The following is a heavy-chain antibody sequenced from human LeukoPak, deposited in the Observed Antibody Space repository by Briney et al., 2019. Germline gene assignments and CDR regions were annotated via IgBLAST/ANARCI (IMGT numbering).Heavy chain of an antibody. CDR2: IYPGDSDT. V-gene: IGHV5-51*01. CDR1: GYSFTSYW. Sequence: GESLKISCKGSGYSFTSYWIGWVRQMPGKGLEWMGIIYPGDSDTRYSPSFQGQVTISADKSISTAYLQWSSLKASDTAMYYCARLAMVQGVIHYFDYWGQGTLVTVSS. CDR3: ARLAMVQGVIHYFDY. J-gene: IGHJ4*02. D-gene: IGHD3-10*01.